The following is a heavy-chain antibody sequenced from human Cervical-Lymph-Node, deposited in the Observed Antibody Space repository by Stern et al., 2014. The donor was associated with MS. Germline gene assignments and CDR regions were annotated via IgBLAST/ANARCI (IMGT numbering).Heavy chain of an antibody. CDR1: GGSLTGYY. CDR2: IEHSGTT. D-gene: IGHD1-1*01. J-gene: IGHJ5*01. Sequence: QVQLQESGPGLVKPSETLSLTCSVSGGSLTGYYCSWIRQSPGKGLEWIGYIEHSGTTQSHPSLKRRLTMSVDTSNNQFSLKLNSVTTEDTAVYYCARNRYPTTWFDSWGQGTLVIVSS. V-gene: IGHV4-4*09. CDR3: ARNRYPTTWFDS.